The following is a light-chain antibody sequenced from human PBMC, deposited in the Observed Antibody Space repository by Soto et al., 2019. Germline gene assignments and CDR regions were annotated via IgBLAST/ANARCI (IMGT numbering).Light chain of an antibody. V-gene: IGLV1-47*01. CDR2: RNN. CDR1: SSNIGSNY. CDR3: AAWDDSLSGLWV. Sequence: VLTQPPSASGTPGQRVTISCSGSSSNIGSNYVYWYQQLPGTAPKLLIYRNNQRPSGVPDRFSGSKSGTSASLAISGLRSEDEADYYCAAWDDSLSGLWVFGGGTKLTVL. J-gene: IGLJ3*02.